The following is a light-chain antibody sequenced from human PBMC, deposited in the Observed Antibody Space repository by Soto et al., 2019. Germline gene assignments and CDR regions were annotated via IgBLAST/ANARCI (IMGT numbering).Light chain of an antibody. V-gene: IGKV1-39*01. CDR2: RAS. CDR1: QAINGY. Sequence: DIQMTQSPSSLSASAGDRVTITCRASQAINGYLNWYQQTRAKAPKLLIFRASTLHSEVPSRFSGSGSGTEFTLTISCLQPEYLGTYYCQERYTSPFSFGQGTRLDI. J-gene: IGKJ2*03. CDR3: QERYTSPFS.